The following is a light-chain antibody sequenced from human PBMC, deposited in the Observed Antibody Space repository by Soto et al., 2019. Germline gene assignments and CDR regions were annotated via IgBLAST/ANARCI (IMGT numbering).Light chain of an antibody. Sequence: DIQMTQSPSTLSASVGDRVTITCRASQSISSWLAWDQQKPGKAPKLLIYKASSLESGVPSRFSGSGSGTEFTITISSLQPDDVATYYCQQYNSYPSFGGGTKVEIK. CDR3: QQYNSYPS. CDR1: QSISSW. V-gene: IGKV1-5*03. J-gene: IGKJ4*01. CDR2: KAS.